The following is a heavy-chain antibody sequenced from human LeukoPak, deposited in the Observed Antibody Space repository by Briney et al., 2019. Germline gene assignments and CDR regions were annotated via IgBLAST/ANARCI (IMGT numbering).Heavy chain of an antibody. V-gene: IGHV4-59*01. CDR3: ARSGIVVVPAASPASFDY. CDR1: GGSMSGFF. D-gene: IGHD2-2*01. Sequence: SETLSLTCTVSGGSMSGFFWTWIRQPPGRELEWIGSIYYSGSSTKYNPSLKSRVTISVDTSKSQFSLNLDSATAADTAVYYCARSGIVVVPAASPASFDYWGQGTLVTVSS. CDR2: IYYSGSST. J-gene: IGHJ4*02.